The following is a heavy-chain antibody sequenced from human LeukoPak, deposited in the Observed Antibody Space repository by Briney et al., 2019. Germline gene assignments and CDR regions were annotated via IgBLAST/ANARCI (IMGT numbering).Heavy chain of an antibody. J-gene: IGHJ4*02. V-gene: IGHV1-18*01. CDR3: ATSKLELRLYYFDY. CDR1: GYTFTSYG. D-gene: IGHD1-7*01. Sequence: EASVKVSCKASGYTFTSYGISWVRQAPGQGLEWMGWISAYNGNTNYAQKLQGRVTMTTDTSTSTAYMELRSLRSDDTAVYYCATSKLELRLYYFDYWGQGTLVTVSS. CDR2: ISAYNGNT.